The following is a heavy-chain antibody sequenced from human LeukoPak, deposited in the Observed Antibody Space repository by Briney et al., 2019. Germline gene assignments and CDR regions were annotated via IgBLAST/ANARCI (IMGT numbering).Heavy chain of an antibody. CDR3: ARAVAGTYFDY. J-gene: IGHJ4*02. Sequence: GGSLRLSCAASGFTVSSNYMSWVRQAPGKGLEWVSVIYSGGSTYYADSVKGRFTISRDNSKNTLYLQMSSLRAEDTAVYYCARAVAGTYFDYWGQGTLVTVSS. CDR1: GFTVSSNY. D-gene: IGHD6-19*01. CDR2: IYSGGST. V-gene: IGHV3-53*01.